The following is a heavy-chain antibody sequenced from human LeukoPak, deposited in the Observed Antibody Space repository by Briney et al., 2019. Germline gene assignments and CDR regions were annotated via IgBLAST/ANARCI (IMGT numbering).Heavy chain of an antibody. CDR3: ARGYYGSGSGYNYYMDV. CDR2: ITHSGST. J-gene: IGHJ6*03. Sequence: SSETLSLTCAVYGGSFSGYYWSWIRQPPGKGLEWLGEITHSGSTNYNPSLKSRVTISVDTSKNQFSLKLSSVTAADTAVYYCARGYYGSGSGYNYYMDVWGKGTTVTVSS. D-gene: IGHD3-10*01. CDR1: GGSFSGYY. V-gene: IGHV4-34*01.